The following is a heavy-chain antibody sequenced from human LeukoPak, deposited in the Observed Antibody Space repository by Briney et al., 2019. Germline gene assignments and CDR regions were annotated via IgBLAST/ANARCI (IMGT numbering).Heavy chain of an antibody. V-gene: IGHV1-69*13. CDR3: AREGFGVVTASDFDY. D-gene: IGHD2-21*02. CDR2: IIPILGTA. Sequence: GASVKVSCKASGGTFSSYAISWVRQAPGQGLEWMGGIIPILGTANYAQKFQGRVTITADESTSTAYMELSSLRSEDTAVYYCAREGFGVVTASDFDYWGQGTLVTVSS. J-gene: IGHJ4*02. CDR1: GGTFSSYA.